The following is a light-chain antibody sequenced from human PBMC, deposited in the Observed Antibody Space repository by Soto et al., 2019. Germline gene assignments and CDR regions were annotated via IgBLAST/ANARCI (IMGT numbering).Light chain of an antibody. Sequence: SYELTQPSSVSVSPGQTARITCSGDVLAKKYARWFQQKPGQAPVLVIYKDSERPSGIPERFSGSSSGTTVTLTISGAQVEDEADYYCYSAADNMGVVGGGTKLTVL. CDR2: KDS. CDR1: VLAKKY. V-gene: IGLV3-27*01. CDR3: YSAADNMGV. J-gene: IGLJ2*01.